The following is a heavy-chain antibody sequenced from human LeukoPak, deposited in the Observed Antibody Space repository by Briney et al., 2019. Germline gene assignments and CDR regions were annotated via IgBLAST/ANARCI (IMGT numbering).Heavy chain of an antibody. Sequence: GGSLRLSCAASGFTFSSYAMHWVRQAPGKGLEWVAVISYDGSNKYYADSVKGRFTISRDNSKNTLYLQMNSLRAEDTAVYYCARDAISSGYYYYYYGMDVWGQGTTVTVSS. V-gene: IGHV3-30*04. D-gene: IGHD3-22*01. CDR3: ARDAISSGYYYYYYGMDV. J-gene: IGHJ6*02. CDR2: ISYDGSNK. CDR1: GFTFSSYA.